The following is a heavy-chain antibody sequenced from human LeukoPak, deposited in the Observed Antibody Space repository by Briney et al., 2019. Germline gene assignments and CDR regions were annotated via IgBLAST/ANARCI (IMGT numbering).Heavy chain of an antibody. CDR2: MNPTSGNT. V-gene: IGHV1-8*01. D-gene: IGHD2-8*01. CDR1: GYTFTSYD. CDR3: ARVWTYCTNGVCYTQFDY. Sequence: ASVKVSCKASGYTFTSYDINWVRHATGQGLEWMVWMNPTSGNTGYAQKFQGRVTMTRNTSISTAYMELSSLRSEDTGVYYCARVWTYCTNGVCYTQFDYWGQGTLVTVSS. J-gene: IGHJ4*02.